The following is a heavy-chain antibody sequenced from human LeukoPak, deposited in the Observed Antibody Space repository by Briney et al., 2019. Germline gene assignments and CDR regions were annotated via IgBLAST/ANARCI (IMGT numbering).Heavy chain of an antibody. D-gene: IGHD1-26*01. CDR3: ARVEYSGNGNLY. V-gene: IGHV3-7*03. Sequence: PGGSLRLSCAGSGLTFINYWMTWVRQVPGKGLEWVANINRDGSGKYYLPSVRCRFTISKDDAKDSLYLQMDSLRPEDTAIYYCARVEYSGNGNLYWGQGTLVTVSS. J-gene: IGHJ4*02. CDR2: INRDGSGK. CDR1: GLTFINYW.